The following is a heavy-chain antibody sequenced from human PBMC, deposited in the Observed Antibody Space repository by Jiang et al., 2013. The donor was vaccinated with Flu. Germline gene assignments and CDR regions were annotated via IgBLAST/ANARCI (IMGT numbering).Heavy chain of an antibody. CDR1: GYTLTELS. J-gene: IGHJ6*02. V-gene: IGHV1-46*01. Sequence: SGAEVKKPGASVKVSCKVSGYTLTELSMHWVRQAPGQGLEWMGIINPSGGSTSYAQKFQGRVTMTRDTSTSTVYMELSSLRSEDTAVYYCARNLAVAASDYYYYGMDVWGQGTTVTVSS. CDR2: INPSGGST. CDR3: ARNLAVAASDYYYYGMDV. D-gene: IGHD6-19*01.